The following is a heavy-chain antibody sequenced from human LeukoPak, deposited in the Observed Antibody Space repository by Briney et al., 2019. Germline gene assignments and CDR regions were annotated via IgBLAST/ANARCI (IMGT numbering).Heavy chain of an antibody. CDR1: GFPLSSYA. J-gene: IGHJ4*02. CDR3: ASEAYYYDSSDYYFPGGFDY. CDR2: ISSSGNTI. D-gene: IGHD3-22*01. Sequence: GGSLRLSCAASGFPLSSYAMSWVRQVPGKGLEWVSYISSSGNTIYYADSVKGRFTISRDNAKNSLYLQMNSLRAEDTAVYYCASEAYYYDSSDYYFPGGFDYWGQGTLVTVSS. V-gene: IGHV3-48*04.